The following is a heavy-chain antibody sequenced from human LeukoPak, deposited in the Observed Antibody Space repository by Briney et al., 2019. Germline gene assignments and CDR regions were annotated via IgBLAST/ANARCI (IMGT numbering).Heavy chain of an antibody. Sequence: GGSLRHSCTTSGLTIGDDAVSWVRQAPGKGLEWIGFIRSKTYGGTTEYAASLKGRFTISRDDSKSVAYLQMSSLKTEDTAVYYCTRAYSSSWSWYFDYWGQGTLVTVSS. D-gene: IGHD6-13*01. CDR3: TRAYSSSWSWYFDY. CDR1: GLTIGDDA. V-gene: IGHV3-49*04. J-gene: IGHJ4*02. CDR2: IRSKTYGGTT.